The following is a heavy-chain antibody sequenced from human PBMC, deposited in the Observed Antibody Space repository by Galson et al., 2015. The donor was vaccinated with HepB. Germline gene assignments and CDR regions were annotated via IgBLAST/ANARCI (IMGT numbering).Heavy chain of an antibody. CDR3: ATVEPPIVGAPQYYFDY. CDR2: FDPEDGET. V-gene: IGHV1-24*01. CDR1: GYTLTELS. J-gene: IGHJ4*02. Sequence: SVKVSCKVSGYTLTELSMHWVRQAPGKGLEWMGGFDPEDGETIYAQKFQGRVTMTEDTSTDTAYMELSSLRSEDTAVYYCATVEPPIVGAPQYYFDYWGQGTLVTVSS. D-gene: IGHD1-26*01.